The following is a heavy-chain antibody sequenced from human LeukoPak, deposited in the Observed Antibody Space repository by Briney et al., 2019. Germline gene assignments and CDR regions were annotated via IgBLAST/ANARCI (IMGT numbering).Heavy chain of an antibody. D-gene: IGHD1-1*01. CDR1: GFTSSSDA. V-gene: IGHV3-23*01. Sequence: PGGSLRLSCAASGFTSSSDAMSWVRQAPGRGLEWVSAISGSGGSTYYADSVKGRFTISRDNSKNTLYLQMNSLRAEDTAVYYCAKDRVQLERRSYLSAAFHIWGQGTMVTVSS. J-gene: IGHJ3*02. CDR2: ISGSGGST. CDR3: AKDRVQLERRSYLSAAFHI.